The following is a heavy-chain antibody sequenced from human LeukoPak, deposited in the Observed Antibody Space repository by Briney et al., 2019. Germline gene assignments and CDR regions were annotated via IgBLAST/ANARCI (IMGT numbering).Heavy chain of an antibody. D-gene: IGHD5-12*01. J-gene: IGHJ4*02. Sequence: PGGSLRFFCAASGFTVSSNYMSWGRQAPGEGLEWVSVIYSGGSTYYADSVKGRFTISRDNSKNTLYLQMNSLRAEDTAVYYCARDRGYHGYFDYWGQGTLVTVSS. CDR2: IYSGGST. CDR1: GFTVSSNY. V-gene: IGHV3-53*01. CDR3: ARDRGYHGYFDY.